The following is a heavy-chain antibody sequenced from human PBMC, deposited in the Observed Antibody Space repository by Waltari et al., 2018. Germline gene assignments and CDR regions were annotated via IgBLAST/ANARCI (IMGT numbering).Heavy chain of an antibody. Sequence: QVQLQQSGPGLVKHSQTLSLTCAISGDSISSTSVAWNWIRQSPSRGLEWLGRTYYRSKWFNDYAVSVKSRITINPDTSKNQFSLQLSSLTPEDTAVYYCTRGIHSSFDIWGQGTMVTVSS. CDR1: GDSISSTSVA. CDR2: TYYRSKWFN. V-gene: IGHV6-1*01. CDR3: TRGIHSSFDI. J-gene: IGHJ3*02. D-gene: IGHD2-21*01.